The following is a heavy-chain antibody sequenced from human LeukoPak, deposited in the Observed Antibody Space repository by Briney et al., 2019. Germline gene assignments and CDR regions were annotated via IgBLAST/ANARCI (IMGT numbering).Heavy chain of an antibody. D-gene: IGHD4-17*01. CDR2: INPNSGGT. V-gene: IGHV1-2*02. CDR3: RTDRYGDYGDYIDY. CDR1: GYTFTGYY. J-gene: IGHJ4*02. Sequence: ASVKVSCKASGYTFTGYYMHWVRQAPGQGLEWMGWINPNSGGTNYAQKFQGRVTMTRDTSISTAYMELSRLRSDDTAVYYCRTDRYGDYGDYIDYWGQGTLATLSS.